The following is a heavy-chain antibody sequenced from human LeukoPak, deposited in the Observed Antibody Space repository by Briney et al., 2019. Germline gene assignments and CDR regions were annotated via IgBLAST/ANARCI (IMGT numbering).Heavy chain of an antibody. V-gene: IGHV3-74*01. CDR3: AKDRYYYGSGSYPN. Sequence: GGSLRLSCAASGFTFSSYWMHWVRQAPGKGLVWVSRINSDGSSTSYADSVKGRFTISRDNAKNSLYLQMNSLRAEDTALYYCAKDRYYYGSGSYPNWGQGTLVTVSS. D-gene: IGHD3-10*01. CDR2: INSDGSST. CDR1: GFTFSSYW. J-gene: IGHJ4*02.